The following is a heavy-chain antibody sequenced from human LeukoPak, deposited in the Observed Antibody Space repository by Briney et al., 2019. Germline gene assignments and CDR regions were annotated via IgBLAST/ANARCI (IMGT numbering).Heavy chain of an antibody. CDR1: GFTFSDYY. D-gene: IGHD4-17*01. V-gene: IGHV3-11*04. CDR3: ARYPGTRSTVTRDYYYYMDV. Sequence: GGSLRLSCAASGFTFSDYYMSWIRQAPGKGLEWVSYISSSSSTIYYADSVKGRFTISRDNAKNSLYLQMNSLRAEDTAVYYCARYPGTRSTVTRDYYYYMDVWGKGTTVTVSS. CDR2: ISSSSSTI. J-gene: IGHJ6*03.